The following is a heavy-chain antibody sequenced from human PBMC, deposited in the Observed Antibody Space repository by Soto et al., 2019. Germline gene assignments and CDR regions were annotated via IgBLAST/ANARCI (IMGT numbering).Heavy chain of an antibody. CDR3: AREAHSGYDGQYYFDY. Sequence: QVQLVQSGAEVKKPGSSVKVSCKASGGTFSSYAISWVRQAPGQGLEWMGGIIPIFGTANYAQKFQGRVTITAAESTSTAYMELSSLRSEDTAVYYCAREAHSGYDGQYYFDYWGQGTLVTVSS. CDR1: GGTFSSYA. D-gene: IGHD5-12*01. V-gene: IGHV1-69*12. CDR2: IIPIFGTA. J-gene: IGHJ4*02.